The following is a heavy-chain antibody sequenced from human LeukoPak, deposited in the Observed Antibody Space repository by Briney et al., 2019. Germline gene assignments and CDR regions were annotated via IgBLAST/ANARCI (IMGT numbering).Heavy chain of an antibody. Sequence: GGSLRLSCAASGFTFSSYGMHWVRQAPGKGLEWVAVIWYDGSNKYYADSVKGRFTISRDNAKNSLYLQMNSLRAEDTAVYYCARDLRLPSYYMDVWGKGTTVTVSS. CDR1: GFTFSSYG. D-gene: IGHD5-12*01. CDR3: ARDLRLPSYYMDV. V-gene: IGHV3-33*01. J-gene: IGHJ6*03. CDR2: IWYDGSNK.